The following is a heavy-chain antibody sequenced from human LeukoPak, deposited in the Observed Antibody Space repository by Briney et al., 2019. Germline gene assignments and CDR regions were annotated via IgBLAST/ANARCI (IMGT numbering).Heavy chain of an antibody. CDR2: INHSGST. V-gene: IGHV4-34*01. CDR1: GGSFSGYY. J-gene: IGHJ4*02. Sequence: SETLSLTCAVYGGSFSGYYWSWIRQPPGKGLEWIGEINHSGSTNYNPSLKSRVTISVDTSKNQFPLKLSSVTAADTAVYYCASGEGYNWNYPFDYWGQGTLVTVSS. CDR3: ASGEGYNWNYPFDY. D-gene: IGHD1-7*01.